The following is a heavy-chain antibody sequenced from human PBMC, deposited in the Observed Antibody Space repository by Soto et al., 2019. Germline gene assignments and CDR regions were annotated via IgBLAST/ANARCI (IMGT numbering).Heavy chain of an antibody. J-gene: IGHJ4*02. CDR2: IYYSGST. V-gene: IGHV4-59*01. CDR3: ARAFGSTMPSVY. Sequence: ETLSLTCTVSGGYISSYYWTWIRQPPGKGLEWIGYIYYSGSTNYNPSLKSRVTISVDTSKNQFSLKLSSVTAADTAVYYCARAFGSTMPSVYLGQGTLVTVSS. D-gene: IGHD2-2*01. CDR1: GGYISSYY.